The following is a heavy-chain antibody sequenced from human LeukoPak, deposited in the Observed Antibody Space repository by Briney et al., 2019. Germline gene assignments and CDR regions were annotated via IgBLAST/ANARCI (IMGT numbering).Heavy chain of an antibody. CDR1: GFTFSSYG. CDR2: ISGSGSDGST. V-gene: IGHV3-23*01. J-gene: IGHJ4*02. CDR3: AKDPRYCSGGSCYFGPHFDY. D-gene: IGHD2-15*01. Sequence: GGSLRLSCAASGFTFSSYGMSWVRQAPGKGLEWVSGISGSGSDGSTYYADSVKGRFTISRDNSKNTLYLQMNSLRAEDTAVYYCAKDPRYCSGGSCYFGPHFDYWGQGTLVTVSS.